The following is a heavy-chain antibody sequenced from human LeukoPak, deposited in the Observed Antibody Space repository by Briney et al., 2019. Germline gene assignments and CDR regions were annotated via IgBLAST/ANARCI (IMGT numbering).Heavy chain of an antibody. Sequence: SETLSLTCTVSGDSISGSYWTWARQPPGQGLEWIGQIHYSGRADYNPSLKRRITISVDTSKNQMSLTLTSVTAADTAIYYCVKFGVDYDMGVWGQGTTVTVSS. V-gene: IGHV4-59*01. D-gene: IGHD3-16*01. CDR3: VKFGVDYDMGV. CDR1: GDSISGSY. J-gene: IGHJ6*02. CDR2: IHYSGRA.